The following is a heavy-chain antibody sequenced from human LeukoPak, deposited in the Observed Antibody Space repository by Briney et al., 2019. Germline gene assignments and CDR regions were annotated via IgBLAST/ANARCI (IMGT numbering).Heavy chain of an antibody. Sequence: GGSLRLSCAASGFTFSSYWMHWVRQAPGKGLVWVSRINTDGSSTSYADSVKGRFTISRDNAKNTLYLQMNSLRAEDTAVYYCAKDHRVGAAAFDYWGQGTLVTVSS. J-gene: IGHJ4*02. CDR1: GFTFSSYW. CDR3: AKDHRVGAAAFDY. CDR2: INTDGSST. D-gene: IGHD6-13*01. V-gene: IGHV3-74*01.